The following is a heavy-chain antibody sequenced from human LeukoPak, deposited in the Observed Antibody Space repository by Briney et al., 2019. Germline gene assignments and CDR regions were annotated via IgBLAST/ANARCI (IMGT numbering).Heavy chain of an antibody. Sequence: RLXXXXSGFTFSSYSXNWVRQAPGKXLEWVSYISSSSTIYYADSVKGRFAISRDNSKDTLYLQLNGLRPEDTAVYYCAKDAGFMSSKSYYLEYWGQGTLVTASS. D-gene: IGHD3-16*01. CDR1: GFTFSSYS. CDR3: AKDAGFMSSKSYYLEY. V-gene: IGHV3-48*01. J-gene: IGHJ4*02. CDR2: ISSSSTI.